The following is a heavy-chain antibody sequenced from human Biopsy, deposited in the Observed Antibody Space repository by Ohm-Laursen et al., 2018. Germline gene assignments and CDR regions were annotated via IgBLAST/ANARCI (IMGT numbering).Heavy chain of an antibody. CDR2: ISWHSGSR. CDR3: AKDVRVKVQLDGMDV. V-gene: IGHV3-9*01. CDR1: GFTFDDYA. Sequence: SLRLSCAASGFTFDDYAMHWVRQAPGKGLEWVSGISWHSGSRGYANSVKGRFTISRDNAKKLLYLQMNSPRAEDTALYYCAKDVRVKVQLDGMDVWGQGTTVTVSS. D-gene: IGHD1-1*01. J-gene: IGHJ6*02.